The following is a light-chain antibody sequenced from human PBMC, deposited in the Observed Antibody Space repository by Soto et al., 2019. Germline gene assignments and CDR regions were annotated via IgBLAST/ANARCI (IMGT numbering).Light chain of an antibody. J-gene: IGKJ2*01. Sequence: TQSPVTLSVSPGDRASLSCRASQSVSRFLAWYQQTPGQPPRLLIYAASSRVLGVPATFTGSGSGTDFTLTISAVQSEDAAIYYCQQYDHWPPYSFGQGTRLEI. CDR3: QQYDHWPPYS. CDR2: AAS. CDR1: QSVSRF. V-gene: IGKV3-15*01.